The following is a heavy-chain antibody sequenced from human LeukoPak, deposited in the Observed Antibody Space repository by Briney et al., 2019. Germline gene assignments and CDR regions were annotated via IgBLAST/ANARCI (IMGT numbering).Heavy chain of an antibody. D-gene: IGHD2-21*01. Sequence: GGSLRLSCAASGFTFSSYDMNWVRQAPGQGLAGVSYISSTGTTFSYADSVKGRFTISRDDAKNSLYLQMNSLRAEDTAVYYCARETAYYSLSPLDYWGQGSLVTVSS. V-gene: IGHV3-48*03. CDR2: ISSTGTTF. CDR3: ARETAYYSLSPLDY. J-gene: IGHJ4*02. CDR1: GFTFSSYD.